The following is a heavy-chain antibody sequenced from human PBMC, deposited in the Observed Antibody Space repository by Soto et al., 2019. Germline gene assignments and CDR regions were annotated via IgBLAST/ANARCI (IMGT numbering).Heavy chain of an antibody. D-gene: IGHD5-18*01. CDR1: GFTLDDYA. Sequence: EVQLVESGGGLVQPGRSLRLSCAASGFTLDDYAMHWVRQAPGKGLEWVSGISWNSGSIGYADSVKGRFTISRDNAKNSLYLQMNSLRAEDTALYYCAKAVSGYSYGDYFDYWGQGTLVTVSS. CDR3: AKAVSGYSYGDYFDY. J-gene: IGHJ4*02. V-gene: IGHV3-9*01. CDR2: ISWNSGSI.